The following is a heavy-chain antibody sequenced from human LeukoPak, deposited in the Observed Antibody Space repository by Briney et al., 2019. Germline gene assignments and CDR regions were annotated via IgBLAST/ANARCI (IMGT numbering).Heavy chain of an antibody. CDR2: IYPGDSYT. V-gene: IGHV5-51*01. Sequence: RGESLKISCQVSGYSFTNYWIGWVRQLPGKGLEWMGIIYPGDSYTRYSPSFQGQVTISADKSISTAYLQWSSLKASDTAMYYCARLGVTYFDYWGQGTLVTVSS. CDR3: ARLGVTYFDY. D-gene: IGHD3-16*01. J-gene: IGHJ4*02. CDR1: GYSFTNYW.